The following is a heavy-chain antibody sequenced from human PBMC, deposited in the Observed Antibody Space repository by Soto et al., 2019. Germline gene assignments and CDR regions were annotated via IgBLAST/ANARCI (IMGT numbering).Heavy chain of an antibody. J-gene: IGHJ6*02. Sequence: ASVKVSCKASGYTFTSYGISWVRQAPGQGPEWMGWINPYSGGTNYAQKFQGRVTMTTDTSTSTAYMELSRLRSDDTAVYYCARVRLSDYYYGMDVWGQGTTVT. CDR1: GYTFTSYG. D-gene: IGHD4-17*01. CDR3: ARVRLSDYYYGMDV. V-gene: IGHV1-18*01. CDR2: INPYSGGT.